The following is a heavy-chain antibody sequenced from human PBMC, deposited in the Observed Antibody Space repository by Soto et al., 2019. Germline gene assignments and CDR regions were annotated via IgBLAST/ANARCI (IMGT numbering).Heavy chain of an antibody. J-gene: IGHJ3*02. V-gene: IGHV3-23*01. CDR1: GFAFSSHP. CDR3: AGRVIGSSRAFDI. D-gene: IGHD3-10*01. CDR2: ISDGGDLT. Sequence: GGSLRLSCAASGFAFSSHPMSWVRQAPEKGLEWVAGISDGGDLTYNADSVRGRFTISRDNSRNTLYLQMNSLRAEDTAVYYCAGRVIGSSRAFDIWGQGTMVTVSS.